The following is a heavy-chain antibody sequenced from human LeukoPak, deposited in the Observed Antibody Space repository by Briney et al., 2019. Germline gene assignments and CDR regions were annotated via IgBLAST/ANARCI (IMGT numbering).Heavy chain of an antibody. CDR1: GFTFSTYW. CDR3: VRLYSSSSSDY. D-gene: IGHD6-13*01. CDR2: ITSDSSST. V-gene: IGHV3-74*01. J-gene: IGHJ4*02. Sequence: QPGGSLRLSCAASGFTFSTYWMHWVRQAPGKGLVWVSRITSDSSSTSYADSVKGRFTISRDNGKNTLYLQMNSLRGEDTAVYYCVRLYSSSSSDYWVQGTLVSVCS.